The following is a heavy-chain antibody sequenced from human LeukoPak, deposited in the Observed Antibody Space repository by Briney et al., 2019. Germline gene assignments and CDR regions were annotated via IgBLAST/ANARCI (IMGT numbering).Heavy chain of an antibody. D-gene: IGHD6-19*01. Sequence: GGSLRLSCAASGFTFSSYAVSWVRQAPGKGLEWVSAISGSGGSTYYADSVKGRFTISRDNSKITLYLQMNSLRAEDTAVYYCAKDVRQWLDYFDYWGQGTLVTVSS. CDR1: GFTFSSYA. CDR3: AKDVRQWLDYFDY. J-gene: IGHJ4*02. CDR2: ISGSGGST. V-gene: IGHV3-23*01.